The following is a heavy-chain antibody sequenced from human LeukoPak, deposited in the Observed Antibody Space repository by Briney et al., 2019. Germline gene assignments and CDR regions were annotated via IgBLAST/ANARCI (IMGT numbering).Heavy chain of an antibody. CDR2: TSSSDDGT. D-gene: IGHD2-21*01. J-gene: IGHJ4*02. CDR3: ARAPVTSCRGAFCYPFDL. Sequence: ETLSLTCTVSGDSISSGSYYWSWIRQPAGKGLEWVSATSSSDDGTYHADSVRGRFTIYRDNFRNTLYLQMNRLRVEDAALYYCARAPVTSCRGAFCYPFDLWGQGVLVTVSS. V-gene: IGHV3-23*01. CDR1: GDSISSGSYY.